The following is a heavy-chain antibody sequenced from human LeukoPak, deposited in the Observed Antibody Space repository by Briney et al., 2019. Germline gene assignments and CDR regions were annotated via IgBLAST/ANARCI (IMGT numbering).Heavy chain of an antibody. D-gene: IGHD3-22*01. J-gene: IGHJ4*02. V-gene: IGHV1-69*05. CDR3: ARDLRYYDSSGYYYVLHFDY. Sequence: ASVKVSCKASGGTFSSYAISWVRQAPGQGLEWMGRITPIFGTANYAQKFQGRVTITTDESTSTAYMELSSLRSEDTAVYYCARDLRYYDSSGYYYVLHFDYWGQGTLVTVSS. CDR1: GGTFSSYA. CDR2: ITPIFGTA.